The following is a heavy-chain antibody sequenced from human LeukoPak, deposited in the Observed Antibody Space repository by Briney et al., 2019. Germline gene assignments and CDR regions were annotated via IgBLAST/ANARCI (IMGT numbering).Heavy chain of an antibody. J-gene: IGHJ4*02. D-gene: IGHD3-16*01. V-gene: IGHV4-34*01. Sequence: SETLSLTCAVYGGSFSGYYWSWIRRPPGKGLEWIGEINHSGSTNYNPSLKSRVTISVDTSKNQFSLKLNSVTATDTAVYYCARHYGPWGQGTLVTVSS. CDR3: ARHYGP. CDR2: INHSGST. CDR1: GGSFSGYY.